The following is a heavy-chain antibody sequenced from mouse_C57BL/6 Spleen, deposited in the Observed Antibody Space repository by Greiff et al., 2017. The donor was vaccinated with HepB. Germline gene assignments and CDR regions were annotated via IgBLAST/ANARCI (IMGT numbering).Heavy chain of an antibody. D-gene: IGHD2-1*01. CDR2: INPNNGGT. CDR3: ARNYGIYHYAMDY. V-gene: IGHV1-26*01. Sequence: VQLQQSGPELVKPGASVKISCKASGYTFTDYYMNWVKQSHGKSLEWIGDINPNNGGTSYNQKFKGKATLTVDKSSSTAYMELRSLTSEDSAVYYCARNYGIYHYAMDYWGQGTSVTVSS. CDR1: GYTFTDYY. J-gene: IGHJ4*01.